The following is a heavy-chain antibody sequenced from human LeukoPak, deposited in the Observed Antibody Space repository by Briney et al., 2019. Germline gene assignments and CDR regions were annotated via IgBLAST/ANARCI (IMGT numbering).Heavy chain of an antibody. CDR2: IYHSGST. CDR3: ARGGAARLHFQN. D-gene: IGHD6-6*01. V-gene: IGHV4-59*01. J-gene: IGHJ1*01. CDR1: GGSISTYY. Sequence: SETLSLTCTVSGGSISTYYWNWIRQPPGQGLEWIGYIYHSGSTNYNPPLQSRVTISVDTSKNQFSLNLNSVTAADTAVYYCARGGAARLHFQNWGQGTLVTVSS.